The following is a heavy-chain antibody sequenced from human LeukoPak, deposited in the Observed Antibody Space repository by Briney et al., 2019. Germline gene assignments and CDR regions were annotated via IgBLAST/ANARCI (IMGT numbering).Heavy chain of an antibody. V-gene: IGHV4-39*01. CDR3: ARQGDYYGSALDY. CDR1: GASISSTFYY. D-gene: IGHD3-10*01. CDR2: MFYSGST. J-gene: IGHJ4*02. Sequence: ASETLSLTCTVSGASISSTFYYWRWIRQPPGKGLEWIGSMFYSGSTDYYPYLKSRVTISVDTSKNQSSLKLTCVTAADTAVYYCARQGDYYGSALDYWGQGTLVTVSS.